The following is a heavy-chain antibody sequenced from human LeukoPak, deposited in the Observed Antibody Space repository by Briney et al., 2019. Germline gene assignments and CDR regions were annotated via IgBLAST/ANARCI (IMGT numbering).Heavy chain of an antibody. CDR2: ISGDGGST. CDR3: AKDIESSGYEPPLYYYYGMDV. V-gene: IGHV3-43*02. D-gene: IGHD5-12*01. J-gene: IGHJ6*02. CDR1: GFTFDDYA. Sequence: GGSLRLSCAASGFTFDDYAMHWVRQAPGKGLEWVSLISGDGGSTYYADSVKGRFTISRDNSKNSLYLQMNSLRTEDTALYYCAKDIESSGYEPPLYYYYGMDVWGQGTTVTVSS.